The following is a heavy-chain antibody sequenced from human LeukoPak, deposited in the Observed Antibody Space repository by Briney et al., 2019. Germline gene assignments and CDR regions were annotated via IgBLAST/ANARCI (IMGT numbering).Heavy chain of an antibody. CDR1: GCTFTSYD. CDR3: ARGRELRYFDWDYGMDV. V-gene: IGHV1-8*01. D-gene: IGHD3-9*01. J-gene: IGHJ6*02. Sequence: ASVKVSCKASGCTFTSYDINWVRQATGQGLEWMGWMNPNSGNTGYAQKFQGRVTMTRNTSISTAYMELSSLRSEDTAVYYCARGRELRYFDWDYGMDVWGQGTTVTVSS. CDR2: MNPNSGNT.